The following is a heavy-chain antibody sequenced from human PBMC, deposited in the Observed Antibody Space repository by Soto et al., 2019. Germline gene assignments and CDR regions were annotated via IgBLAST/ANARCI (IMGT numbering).Heavy chain of an antibody. J-gene: IGHJ4*02. D-gene: IGHD4-17*01. CDR2: ISYDGSNK. CDR1: GFTFSSYG. V-gene: IGHV3-30*18. Sequence: QVQLVESGGGVVQPGRSLRLSCAASGFTFSSYGMHWVRQAPGKGLEWVAVISYDGSNKYYADSVKGRFTISRDNSKNTLYLQMNSLSAEDTAVYYCAKDHGDYYFDYWGQGTLVTVSS. CDR3: AKDHGDYYFDY.